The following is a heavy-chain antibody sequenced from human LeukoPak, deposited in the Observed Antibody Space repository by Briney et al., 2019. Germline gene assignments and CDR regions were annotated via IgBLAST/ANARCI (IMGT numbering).Heavy chain of an antibody. V-gene: IGHV4-59*01. CDR3: ARDRTTTGWFDP. CDR1: GGSISSYH. Sequence: SETLSLTCTVSGGSISSYHWSWIRQPPGKGLEWIGYIYYSGSTNYNPSLKSRVTISVDTSKNQFSLKLSSVTAADTAVYYCARDRTTTGWFDPWGQGTLVTVSS. CDR2: IYYSGST. J-gene: IGHJ5*02. D-gene: IGHD4-11*01.